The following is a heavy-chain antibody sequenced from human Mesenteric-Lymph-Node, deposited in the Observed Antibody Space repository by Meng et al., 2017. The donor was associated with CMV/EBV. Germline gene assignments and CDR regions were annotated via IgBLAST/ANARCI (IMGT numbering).Heavy chain of an antibody. Sequence: SGCSFSHDPVSWLRPTPGQGLEWVGGFIPILDTANYAEKFQGRVTITADKSTNTAYMELSSLTSDDTAFYYCATEGSSSWGAWFDPWGQGTLVTVSS. CDR2: FIPILDTA. CDR3: ATEGSSSWGAWFDP. V-gene: IGHV1-69*06. CDR1: GCSFSHDP. D-gene: IGHD6-13*01. J-gene: IGHJ5*02.